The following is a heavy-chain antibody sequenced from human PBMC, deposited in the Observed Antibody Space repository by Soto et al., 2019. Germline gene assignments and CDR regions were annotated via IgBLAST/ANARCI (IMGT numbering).Heavy chain of an antibody. D-gene: IGHD3-22*01. CDR1: GGTFSSYA. Sequence: QVQLVQSGAEVKKPGSSVKVSCKASGGTFSSYAISWVRQAPGQGLEWMGGIIPIFGTANYAQKFQGRVTITADESTSTAYMELSSLRSEDTAVYYCARDSSPVYDRSGYNRGGFDIWGQGTMVTVSS. V-gene: IGHV1-69*01. CDR2: IIPIFGTA. CDR3: ARDSSPVYDRSGYNRGGFDI. J-gene: IGHJ3*02.